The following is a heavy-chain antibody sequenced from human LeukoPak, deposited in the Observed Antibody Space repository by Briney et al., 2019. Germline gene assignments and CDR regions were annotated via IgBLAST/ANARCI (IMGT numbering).Heavy chain of an antibody. V-gene: IGHV4-61*02. CDR1: GGSTSSGSYY. Sequence: SQTLSLTCTVSGGSTSSGSYYWSWIRQPAGKGLEWIGRTYTSGSTNYNPSLKSRVTISVDTSKNQFSLKLSSVTAADTAVYYCARGHDFWSGYYSFDYWGQGTLVTVSS. CDR3: ARGHDFWSGYYSFDY. CDR2: TYTSGST. J-gene: IGHJ4*02. D-gene: IGHD3-3*01.